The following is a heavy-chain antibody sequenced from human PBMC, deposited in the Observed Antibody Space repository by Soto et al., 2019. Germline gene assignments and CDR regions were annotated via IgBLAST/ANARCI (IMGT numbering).Heavy chain of an antibody. J-gene: IGHJ6*03. D-gene: IGHD2-2*01. Sequence: EVQLVEAGGGLVQPGGSLRLSCAASGFTFSSYWMHWVRQAPGKGLVWVSRINNDGRSTSYADSVKGRFTISRDNAKNTLDLQMNSLRAEDMAVYYCARDGRMTEKTIVVVPGVGNERYYMDVWGKGPMVTVSS. CDR2: INNDGRST. V-gene: IGHV3-74*01. CDR3: ARDGRMTEKTIVVVPGVGNERYYMDV. CDR1: GFTFSSYW.